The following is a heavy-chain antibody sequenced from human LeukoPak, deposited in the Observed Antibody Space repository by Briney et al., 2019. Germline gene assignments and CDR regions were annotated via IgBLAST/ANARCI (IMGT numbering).Heavy chain of an antibody. V-gene: IGHV4-30-4*01. Sequence: PSETLSLTCTVSGDSISSGDHYWSWIRQPPGKGLEWIGYIHYSGSTYYNPSLKSRLIMSVDMSKNQFSLSLNSLSAADSAVDYCARAAADKNICYFFNYWGRGPLVTVSS. CDR3: ARAAADKNICYFFNY. D-gene: IGHD2/OR15-2a*01. J-gene: IGHJ4*02. CDR1: GDSISSGDHY. CDR2: IHYSGST.